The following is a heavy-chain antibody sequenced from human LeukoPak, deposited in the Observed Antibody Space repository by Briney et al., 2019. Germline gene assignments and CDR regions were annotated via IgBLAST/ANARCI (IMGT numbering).Heavy chain of an antibody. Sequence: PGGSLRLSCAASGFTFNTYSMNWVRQAPGKGLKWVSYISSSSTTIYYADSVKGRFTISRDNAKNSLYLQMNSLRAEDTAVYYCVRDLQIAARQGSYFDYWGQGTLVTVSS. CDR3: VRDLQIAARQGSYFDY. CDR1: GFTFNTYS. J-gene: IGHJ4*02. D-gene: IGHD6-6*01. CDR2: ISSSSTTI. V-gene: IGHV3-48*01.